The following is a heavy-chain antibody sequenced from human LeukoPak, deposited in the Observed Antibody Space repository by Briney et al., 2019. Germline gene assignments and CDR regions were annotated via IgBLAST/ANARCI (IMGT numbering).Heavy chain of an antibody. CDR3: TKSSDYYDSSRFDY. CDR2: ISGSGGST. CDR1: GFTFSSYA. Sequence: PGGSLRLSCAASGFTFSSYAMSWFRQAPGKGLDWVSAISGSGGSTYYADSVKGRFTISRDNSKNTLYLQMNSLRAEDTAVYYCTKSSDYYDSSRFDYWGQGTLVTVSS. D-gene: IGHD3-22*01. J-gene: IGHJ4*02. V-gene: IGHV3-23*01.